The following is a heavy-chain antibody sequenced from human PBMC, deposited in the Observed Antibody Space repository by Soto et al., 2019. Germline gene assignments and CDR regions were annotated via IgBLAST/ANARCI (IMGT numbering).Heavy chain of an antibody. D-gene: IGHD3-10*01. Sequence: EVQLLESGGGLVQPGGSLRLSCAASGFTFSSYAMSWVRQAPGKGLEWVSAISGSGGSTYYADSVKGRFTISRDNSKNTLYLQMNSLRAEDTAVYYCANVITMVRGVYDAFDIWGQGTMVTVSS. CDR3: ANVITMVRGVYDAFDI. V-gene: IGHV3-23*01. CDR1: GFTFSSYA. J-gene: IGHJ3*02. CDR2: ISGSGGST.